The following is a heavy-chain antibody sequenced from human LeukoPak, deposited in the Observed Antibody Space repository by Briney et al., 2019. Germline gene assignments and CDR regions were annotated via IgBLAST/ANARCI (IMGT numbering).Heavy chain of an antibody. CDR1: GFTFSSYS. D-gene: IGHD2-15*01. Sequence: GGSLRLSCAASGFTFSSYSMNWVRQAPGKGLEWVSSISCSSSYIYYADSVKGRFTISRDNAKNSLYLQMNSLRAEDTAVYYCARGLGGYVDYWGQGTLVTVSS. CDR3: ARGLGGYVDY. V-gene: IGHV3-21*01. J-gene: IGHJ4*02. CDR2: ISCSSSYI.